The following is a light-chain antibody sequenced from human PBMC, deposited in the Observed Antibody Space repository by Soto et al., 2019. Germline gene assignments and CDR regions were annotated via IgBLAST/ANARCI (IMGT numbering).Light chain of an antibody. CDR2: QTS. Sequence: EIVSAQAPAALSSFPGDRLTLSCRASQYINTRLAWYQHRPGQXHSXXIYQTSIRAAGIPARFSASGTGTDGTITISDVQPEDFAVYYCHQRQSWPRTFGQGTKVEIK. CDR1: QYINTR. J-gene: IGKJ1*01. CDR3: HQRQSWPRT. V-gene: IGKV3-11*01.